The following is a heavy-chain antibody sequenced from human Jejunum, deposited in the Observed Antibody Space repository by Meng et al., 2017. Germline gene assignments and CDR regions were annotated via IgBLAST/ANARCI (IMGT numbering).Heavy chain of an antibody. V-gene: IGHV3-11*01. CDR3: ARARGSVTNYFDS. Sequence: GGSLRLSCAASGFTFSDYYMAWIRQAPGKGLEWISYITSSARTIYYADSVKGRFTISRDNAKNSLYLQMNSLRAEDTAVYYCARARGSVTNYFDSWGQGILVTVSS. J-gene: IGHJ4*02. CDR1: GFTFSDYY. D-gene: IGHD4-17*01. CDR2: ITSSARTI.